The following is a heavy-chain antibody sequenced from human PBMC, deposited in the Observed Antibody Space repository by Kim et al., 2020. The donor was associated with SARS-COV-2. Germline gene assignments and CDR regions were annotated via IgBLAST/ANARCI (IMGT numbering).Heavy chain of an antibody. J-gene: IGHJ5*02. CDR3: AKDLAGVQLWLSGFDP. D-gene: IGHD5-18*01. V-gene: IGHV3-30*02. Sequence: DPVQGRFTISRDNSKNTLYLQMNSLRGEDTAVYYCAKDLAGVQLWLSGFDPWGQGTLVTVSS.